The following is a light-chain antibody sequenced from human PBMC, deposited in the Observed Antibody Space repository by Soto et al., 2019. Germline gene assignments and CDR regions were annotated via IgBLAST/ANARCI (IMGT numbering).Light chain of an antibody. CDR1: QTISSW. Sequence: DIQMTQSPSTLSGSVGDRVTITCRASQTISSWLAWYQQKPGKAPKLLIYKASTLKSGVPSRFSGSGSGTHFTFSISSLQPEDIATYYCQQFDSLPLTFGGGTKVDIK. CDR3: QQFDSLPLT. CDR2: KAS. J-gene: IGKJ4*01. V-gene: IGKV1-5*03.